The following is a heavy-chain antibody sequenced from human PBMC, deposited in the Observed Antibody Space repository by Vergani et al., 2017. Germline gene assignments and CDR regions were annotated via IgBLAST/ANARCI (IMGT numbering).Heavy chain of an antibody. Sequence: QVQLVQSGAEVKKPGSSVKVSCKASGGTFSSYAISWVRQAPGQGLEWMGRIIPIFGTANYAQKFQGRVTITADESTSTAYMELSSLRSEDTAVYYCARDSSSWYNYYYYGMDVWGQGTTVTVSS. CDR2: IIPIFGTA. V-gene: IGHV1-69*13. CDR1: GGTFSSYA. D-gene: IGHD6-13*01. CDR3: ARDSSSWYNYYYYGMDV. J-gene: IGHJ6*02.